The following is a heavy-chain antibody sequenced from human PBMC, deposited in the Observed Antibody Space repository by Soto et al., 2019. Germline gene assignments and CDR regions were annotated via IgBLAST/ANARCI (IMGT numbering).Heavy chain of an antibody. V-gene: IGHV1-69*06. J-gene: IGHJ4*02. D-gene: IGHD1-26*01. CDR1: GGTFSSYA. CDR3: ELSGSYYGFDY. Sequence: QVQLVQSGAEVKKPGSSVKVSCKASGGTFSSYAFSWVRQAPGQGLEWLGGIIPIFGTANYAQKFQGRVTITADKSTSTAYMELSSLRSEDTAVYYCELSGSYYGFDYWGQGTLVTVSS. CDR2: IIPIFGTA.